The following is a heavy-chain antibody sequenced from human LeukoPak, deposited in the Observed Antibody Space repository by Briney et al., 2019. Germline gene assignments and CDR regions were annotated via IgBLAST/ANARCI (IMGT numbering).Heavy chain of an antibody. CDR3: AKAFYYDSSGPYPGFDY. CDR2: ISYDGSNK. J-gene: IGHJ4*02. V-gene: IGHV3-30*18. Sequence: GISLRLSCAASGFTFSSYGMHWVRQAPGKGLEWVAVISYDGSNKYYADSVKGRFTISRDNPKNTLYLQMNSLRAEDTAVYYCAKAFYYDSSGPYPGFDYWGQGTLVTVS. D-gene: IGHD3-22*01. CDR1: GFTFSSYG.